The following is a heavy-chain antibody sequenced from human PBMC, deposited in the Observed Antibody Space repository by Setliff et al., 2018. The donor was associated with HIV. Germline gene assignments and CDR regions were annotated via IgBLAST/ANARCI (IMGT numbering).Heavy chain of an antibody. Sequence: PSETLSLTCAVYGGSLSGHYWTWIRQPPGEGLEWIGEINHSGKTNYNPSLKSRVTISVDTSKNQFSLKVTSVTAADTAVYYCARGITMVRGPDYWGQGTLVTVSS. D-gene: IGHD3-10*01. CDR1: GGSLSGHY. CDR3: ARGITMVRGPDY. CDR2: INHSGKT. J-gene: IGHJ4*02. V-gene: IGHV4-34*01.